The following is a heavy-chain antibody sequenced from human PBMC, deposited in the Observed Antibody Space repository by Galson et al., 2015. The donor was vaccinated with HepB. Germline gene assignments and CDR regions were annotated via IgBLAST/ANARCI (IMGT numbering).Heavy chain of an antibody. V-gene: IGHV4-34*01. CDR2: INHSGST. CDR1: GGSFSGYY. D-gene: IGHD4-11*01. Sequence: ETLSLTCAVYGGSFSGYYWSWIRQPPGKGLEWIGEINHSGSTNYNPSLKSRVTISVDTSKNQFSLKLSSVTAADTAVYYCARAGDRHDYSNYWGLREYNWFDPWGQGTLVTVSS. J-gene: IGHJ5*02. CDR3: ARAGDRHDYSNYWGLREYNWFDP.